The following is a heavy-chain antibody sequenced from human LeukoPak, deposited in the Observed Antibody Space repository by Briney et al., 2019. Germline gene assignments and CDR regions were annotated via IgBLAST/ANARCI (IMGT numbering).Heavy chain of an antibody. V-gene: IGHV1-69*04. CDR1: GGTFSSYA. CDR3: ARYYYDSSGFSQTFFDY. D-gene: IGHD3-22*01. J-gene: IGHJ4*02. CDR2: IIPIFGIA. Sequence: SVKVSCKASGGTFSSYAISWVRQAPGQGLEWMGRIIPIFGIANYAQKFQGRVTITADKSTSTAYMELSSLRPEDTAVYYCARYYYDSSGFSQTFFDYWGQGTLVTVSS.